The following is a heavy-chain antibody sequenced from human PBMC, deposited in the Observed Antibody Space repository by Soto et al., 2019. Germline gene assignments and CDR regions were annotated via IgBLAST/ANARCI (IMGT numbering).Heavy chain of an antibody. J-gene: IGHJ5*02. CDR1: GFTFSDYA. CDR3: AKSLDIHYKNWFDP. D-gene: IGHD4-4*01. V-gene: IGHV3-23*01. CDR2: VGGSDDDK. Sequence: PGGSLRLSCAASGFTFSDYAMSWVRQTPGKGLQWVSGVGGSDDDKHYADSVKDRFIVSRDNSKNTLYLDMNSLRADDTAVYYCAKSLDIHYKNWFDPWGQGTLVTVSS.